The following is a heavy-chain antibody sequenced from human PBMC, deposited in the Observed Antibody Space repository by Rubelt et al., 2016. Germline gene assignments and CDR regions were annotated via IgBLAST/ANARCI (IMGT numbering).Heavy chain of an antibody. V-gene: IGHV3-23*01. CDR2: ISDGDSST. CDR3: AKEGRIAAAGISYYYGMDV. D-gene: IGHD6-13*01. CDR1: GLTFSSYA. J-gene: IGHJ6*02. Sequence: LDSGGGWVQPGRSLRLSCEASGLTFSSYAISWVRQAPRKGPEWISSISDGDSSTKYADSVKGRFTISRDNSKNTLYLQMNSLRAEDTAVYYCAKEGRIAAAGISYYYGMDVWGQGTTVTVS.